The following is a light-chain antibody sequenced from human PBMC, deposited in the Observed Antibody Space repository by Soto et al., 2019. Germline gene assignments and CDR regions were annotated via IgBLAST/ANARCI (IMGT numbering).Light chain of an antibody. CDR3: QQYNSYWT. CDR1: QSISSW. V-gene: IGKV1-5*03. CDR2: KAS. J-gene: IGKJ1*01. Sequence: DIQMTQSPSTLSASVGDRVTITCRASQSISSWLAWYQQKPGKAPKLLIYKASSLESGVPSRFSGRESGTEFTLTISSLQPDDFATYYGQQYNSYWTFGQGTKVEIK.